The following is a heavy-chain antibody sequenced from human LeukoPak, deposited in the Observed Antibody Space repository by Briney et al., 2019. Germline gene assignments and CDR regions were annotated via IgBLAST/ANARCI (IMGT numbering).Heavy chain of an antibody. D-gene: IGHD1-1*01. CDR3: ARGPTISETGYFDY. J-gene: IGHJ4*03. V-gene: IGHV4-34*01. CDR1: GGSFSAYY. Sequence: PSETLSLTCAVYGGSFSAYYWSWIRQSPGKGLEWIAEINHRGDTNYNPAVKRRVSKSVDKSKNQFSLKVTSLPAADTAVYYCARGPTISETGYFDYWGQGTLVTVSS. CDR2: INHRGDT.